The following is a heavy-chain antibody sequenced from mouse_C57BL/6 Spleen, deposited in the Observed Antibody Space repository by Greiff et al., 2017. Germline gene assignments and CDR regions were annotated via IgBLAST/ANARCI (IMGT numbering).Heavy chain of an antibody. J-gene: IGHJ4*01. V-gene: IGHV5-9*01. CDR3: ARHMDPYAMDY. Sequence: EVQGVESGGGLVKPGGSLKLSCAASGFTFSSYTMSWVRQTPEKRLEWVATISGGGGNTYYPDSVKGRFTISRDNAKNTLYLQMSSLRSEDTALYYCARHMDPYAMDYWGQGTSVTVSS. CDR1: GFTFSSYT. D-gene: IGHD1-1*02. CDR2: ISGGGGNT.